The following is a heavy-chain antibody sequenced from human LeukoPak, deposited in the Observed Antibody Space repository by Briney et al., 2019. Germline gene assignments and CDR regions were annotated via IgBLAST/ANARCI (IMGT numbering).Heavy chain of an antibody. CDR1: GFMFSKTG. Sequence: GGSLRLSCAASGFMFSKTGVHWVRQAPGKGLEWVGRNRDKSKSYTTDYAASVRGRFTISRDDSKNSLYLQMYSLKTEDTAVYFCTRPSYYDSRGYSTNGFDIWGQGTMVTVSS. J-gene: IGHJ3*02. CDR2: NRDKSKSYTT. D-gene: IGHD3-22*01. CDR3: TRPSYYDSRGYSTNGFDI. V-gene: IGHV3-72*01.